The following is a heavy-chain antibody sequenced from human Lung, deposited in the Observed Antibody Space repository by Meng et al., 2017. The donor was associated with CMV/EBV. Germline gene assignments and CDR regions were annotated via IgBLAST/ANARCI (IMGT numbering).Heavy chain of an antibody. CDR3: ARDVSPRSSVYVAIYYFYAVDV. J-gene: IGHJ6*02. CDR2: ISNGGAYI. D-gene: IGHD5/OR15-5a*01. V-gene: IGHV3-21*01. CDR1: GFLFRDHS. Sequence: GESXKISCAASGFLFRDHSLNWVRQAPGKGLEWVPSISNGGAYIYYADSVKGRFTISRDNDQNALYLQMNSLRAEDTAVYYCARDVSPRSSVYVAIYYFYAVDVWGQGTXVTV.